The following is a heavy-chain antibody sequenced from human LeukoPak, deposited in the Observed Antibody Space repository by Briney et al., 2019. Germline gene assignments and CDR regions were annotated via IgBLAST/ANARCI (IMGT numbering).Heavy chain of an antibody. CDR2: ISGSGGST. V-gene: IGHV3-23*01. Sequence: GGSLRLSCAPSGFTFSSHAMSWVRLAPGKGLEWVSAISGSGGSTYYADSVKGRFTISRDNSKNTLYLQMNSLRAEDTAVYYCAKEEDLAYYYGMDVWGQGTTVTVSS. D-gene: IGHD2-15*01. CDR1: GFTFSSHA. CDR3: AKEEDLAYYYGMDV. J-gene: IGHJ6*02.